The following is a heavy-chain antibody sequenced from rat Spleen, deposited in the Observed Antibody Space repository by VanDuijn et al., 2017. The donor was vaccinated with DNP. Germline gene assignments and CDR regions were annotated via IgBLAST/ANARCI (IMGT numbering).Heavy chain of an antibody. J-gene: IGHJ3*01. CDR3: TRDQGVTTVPTGNWFAY. CDR1: GFSLTSYH. V-gene: IGHV2-6*01. Sequence: QVQLKESGPGLVQPSQTLSLTCTVSGFSLTSYHVHWVRQPPGKGLEWIAAISTGGNTYYNSALKSRLSISRDTSKSQVFLRMNSLQTEDTAIYYCTRDQGVTTVPTGNWFAYWGQGTLVTVSS. D-gene: IGHD1-1*01. CDR2: ISTGGNT.